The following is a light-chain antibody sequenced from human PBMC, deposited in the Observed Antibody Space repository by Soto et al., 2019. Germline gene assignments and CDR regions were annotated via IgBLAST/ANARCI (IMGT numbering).Light chain of an antibody. CDR1: SSNIRSNT. CDR2: SNN. Sequence: QSVLTQPPSASGALGQRVTISCSGSSSNIRSNTVNWHQQLPGTAPKLLIYSNNQRPSGVPDRFSGSKYSTSASLAISGLQSDDEADYYCAGWEDSLNGVVFGGGTKLTVL. V-gene: IGLV1-44*01. CDR3: AGWEDSLNGVV. J-gene: IGLJ2*01.